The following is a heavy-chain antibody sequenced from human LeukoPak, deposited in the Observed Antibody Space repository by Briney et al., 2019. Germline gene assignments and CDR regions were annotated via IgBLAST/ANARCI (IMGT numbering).Heavy chain of an antibody. CDR3: SRHEALPGDY. Sequence: GGSLKLSCAASGFTFSGSTVHWVRQASGRGLEWVGHIRPKANNYATAYAASVKGRFAIPRDDSKNTAYLQLNSLKTEDTAVYYCSRHEALPGDYWGQGTLVTVSS. D-gene: IGHD2-21*02. J-gene: IGHJ4*02. CDR1: GFTFSGST. V-gene: IGHV3-73*01. CDR2: IRPKANNYAT.